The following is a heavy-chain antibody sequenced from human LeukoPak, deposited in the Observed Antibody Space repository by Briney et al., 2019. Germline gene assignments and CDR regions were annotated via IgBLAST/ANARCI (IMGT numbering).Heavy chain of an antibody. D-gene: IGHD3-10*01. J-gene: IGHJ4*02. Sequence: GGSLRLSCAASGFTFSSYEMNWVRQAPGKGLERGSYIRSSCSTIYYAASLKRRFTISRDNAKNSLYLQMNRLRAEDTAVYYCAREIRGSGSYYVDYWGQGTLVTVSS. V-gene: IGHV3-48*03. CDR1: GFTFSSYE. CDR3: AREIRGSGSYYVDY. CDR2: IRSSCSTI.